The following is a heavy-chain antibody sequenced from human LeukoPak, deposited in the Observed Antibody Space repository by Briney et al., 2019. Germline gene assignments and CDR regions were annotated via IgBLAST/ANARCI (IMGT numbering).Heavy chain of an antibody. V-gene: IGHV4-59*08. CDR2: MNYIGSN. Sequence: SETLSLTCTVSGGSISSDYWSWIQQSPGKGLEWLGYMNYIGSNNYNPSLKSRVTISLDTSKNQFSLRLSSVTAADTAVYYCARHAPGGFGELEPFDYWGQGILVTVSS. CDR1: GGSISSDY. D-gene: IGHD3-10*01. J-gene: IGHJ4*02. CDR3: ARHAPGGFGELEPFDY.